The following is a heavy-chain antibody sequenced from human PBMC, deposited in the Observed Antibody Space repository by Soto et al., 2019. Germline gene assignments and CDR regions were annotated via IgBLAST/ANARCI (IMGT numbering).Heavy chain of an antibody. J-gene: IGHJ4*02. D-gene: IGHD2-21*01. V-gene: IGHV5-51*01. CDR1: GYSFTSNW. Sequence: GESLKISCQGSGYSFTSNWIGWVRQMPGKGLEWMGITNPADSDIKYSPSFQGQVTISADKSIGTAYLQWSSLKASDTAMYYCARHQRDVASRKIDCWGQGTLVTVSS. CDR2: TNPADSDI. CDR3: ARHQRDVASRKIDC.